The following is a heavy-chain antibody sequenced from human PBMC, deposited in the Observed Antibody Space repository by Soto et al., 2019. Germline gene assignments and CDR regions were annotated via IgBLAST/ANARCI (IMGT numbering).Heavy chain of an antibody. CDR2: ISSSSSTI. J-gene: IGHJ6*02. CDR1: GFTFSSYS. Sequence: EVQLVESGGGLVQPGGSLRLSCAASGFTFSSYSMNWVRQAPGKGLEWVSYISSSSSTIYYEDSVKGRFTISRDKAKNTLYLQMNSLRAEDTAVYYCAVVPAANGHYGMDVWGQGTTVTVSS. D-gene: IGHD2-2*01. V-gene: IGHV3-48*01. CDR3: AVVPAANGHYGMDV.